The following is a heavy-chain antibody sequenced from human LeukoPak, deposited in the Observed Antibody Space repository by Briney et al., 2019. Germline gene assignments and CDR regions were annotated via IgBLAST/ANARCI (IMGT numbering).Heavy chain of an antibody. J-gene: IGHJ4*02. CDR2: IIPIFGTA. D-gene: IGHD4-17*01. CDR3: ASSLHDYGDYPSDY. Sequence: ASVKVSCKASGGTFSSYAISWVRQAPGQGLEWMGGIIPIFGTANYAQKFQGRVTITADESTSTAYMELSSLRSEDTAVYYCASSLHDYGDYPSDYWGQGTLVTVSS. CDR1: GGTFSSYA. V-gene: IGHV1-69*13.